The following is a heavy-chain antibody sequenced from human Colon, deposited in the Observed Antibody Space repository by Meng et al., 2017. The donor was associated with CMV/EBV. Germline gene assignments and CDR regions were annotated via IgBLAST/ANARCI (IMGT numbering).Heavy chain of an antibody. V-gene: IGHV1-18*01. CDR1: GYPFSYYG. Sequence: SGYPFSYYGISWVRQAPGQGLEWMGWISTYNGNTDYAQKFQGRVTMTTDTLTSTAYMELTSLKSDDTAVFYCARAREVGYSAYDYYDFWGQGTLVTVSS. D-gene: IGHD5-12*01. J-gene: IGHJ4*02. CDR2: ISTYNGNT. CDR3: ARAREVGYSAYDYYDF.